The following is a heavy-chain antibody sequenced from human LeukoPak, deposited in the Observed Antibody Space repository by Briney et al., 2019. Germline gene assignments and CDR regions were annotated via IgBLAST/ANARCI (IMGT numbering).Heavy chain of an antibody. J-gene: IGHJ3*02. V-gene: IGHV3-23*01. CDR1: GFTFSSYA. CDR3: AKDGGGAFDI. Sequence: GGSLRLSCAASGFTFSSYAMSSVRQAPGKGLELVSAISCSGGSTYYADSVKGRFTISRDNSKNTLYLQMNSLRAEDTAVYYCAKDGGGAFDIWGQGTMVTVSS. CDR2: ISCSGGST. D-gene: IGHD3-16*01.